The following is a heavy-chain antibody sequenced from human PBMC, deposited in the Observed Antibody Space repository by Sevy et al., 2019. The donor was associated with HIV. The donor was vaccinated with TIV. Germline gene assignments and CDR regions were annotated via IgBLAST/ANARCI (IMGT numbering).Heavy chain of an antibody. D-gene: IGHD3-16*02. J-gene: IGHJ6*02. CDR1: GFNVNDNY. V-gene: IGHV3-66*01. CDR2: IHADGSS. Sequence: GGSLRLSCAASGFNVNDNYMTWVRQAPGKGLEWVSIIHADGSSYYADSVKGGFTMSRDDSKNIVSLQMNSVRADDTAVYYCARVRRFCGNECYLYYYYGMDVWGQGTAVTVSS. CDR3: ARVRRFCGNECYLYYYYGMDV.